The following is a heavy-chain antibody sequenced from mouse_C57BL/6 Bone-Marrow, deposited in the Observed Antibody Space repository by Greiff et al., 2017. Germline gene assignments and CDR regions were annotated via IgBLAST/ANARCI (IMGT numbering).Heavy chain of an antibody. CDR2: IYPRSGNT. Sequence: QVQLQQSGAELARPGASVKLSCKASGYTFTSYGISWVKQRTGQGLEWIGEIYPRSGNTYYNEKFKGKATLTADKSSSTAYMELRSLTSEDSAVYFCASSTTVDDYWGQGTALTVSS. J-gene: IGHJ2*01. CDR3: ASSTTVDDY. D-gene: IGHD1-1*01. CDR1: GYTFTSYG. V-gene: IGHV1-81*01.